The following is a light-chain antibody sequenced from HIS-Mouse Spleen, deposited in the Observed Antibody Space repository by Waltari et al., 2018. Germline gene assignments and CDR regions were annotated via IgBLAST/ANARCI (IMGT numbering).Light chain of an antibody. CDR1: SSDVGGSNY. CDR2: DVS. V-gene: IGLV2-14*03. Sequence: QSALTQPASVSGSPGQSITISCTGTSSDVGGSNYVSWYQQHPGKAPKLMIYDVSNRPSGVSNRFSGSKSGNTASLTISGLQAEDEADYYCSSYTSSSTFFGTGTKVTVL. CDR3: SSYTSSSTF. J-gene: IGLJ1*01.